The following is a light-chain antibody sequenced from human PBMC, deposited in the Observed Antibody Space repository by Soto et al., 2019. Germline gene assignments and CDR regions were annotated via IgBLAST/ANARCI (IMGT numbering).Light chain of an antibody. CDR1: QSIRSY. CDR3: QQSYSTPQLT. J-gene: IGKJ4*02. CDR2: AAS. V-gene: IGKV1-39*01. Sequence: DIQMTQSPSSLSASVGDRVTITCRASQSIRSYLNWYQQKPGKAPKLLIYAASSLQSGVPSRFSGSGPGTDFTLTISSLQPEDFATYYCQQSYSTPQLTFGGGTEVEIK.